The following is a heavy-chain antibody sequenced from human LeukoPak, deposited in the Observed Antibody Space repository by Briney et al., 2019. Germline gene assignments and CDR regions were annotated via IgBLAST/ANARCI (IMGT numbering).Heavy chain of an antibody. Sequence: PSETLSLTCAVYGGSFSGYYWSWIRQPPGKGLEWIGETNHSGSTNYNPSLKSRVTISADTSKNQFSLKLSSVTAADTAVYYCASSDDILTGYYRGLDNWGQGTLVTVSS. V-gene: IGHV4-34*01. CDR3: ASSDDILTGYYRGLDN. D-gene: IGHD3-9*01. J-gene: IGHJ4*02. CDR2: TNHSGST. CDR1: GGSFSGYY.